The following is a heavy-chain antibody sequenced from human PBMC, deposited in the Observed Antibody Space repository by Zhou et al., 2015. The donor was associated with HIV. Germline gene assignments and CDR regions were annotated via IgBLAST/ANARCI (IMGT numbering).Heavy chain of an antibody. J-gene: IGHJ6*02. CDR2: MNPKSGNT. V-gene: IGHV1-8*02. D-gene: IGHD5-18*01. CDR1: GGTFSSYA. CDR3: SKGGYTYGRSFGMDV. Sequence: QVQLVQSGAEVKKPGSSVKVSCKASGGTFSSYAISWVRQATGQGLEWMGWMNPKSGNTGYAQKFQGRVTMTRNTSINTAYMALSSLRSDDTAVYYCSKGGYTYGRSFGMDVWGQGTTVTVSS.